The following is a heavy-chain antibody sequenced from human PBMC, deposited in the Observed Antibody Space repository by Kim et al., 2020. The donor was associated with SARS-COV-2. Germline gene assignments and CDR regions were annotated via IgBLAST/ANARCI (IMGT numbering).Heavy chain of an antibody. CDR2: ISGSGGST. CDR3: AKDSLVVVISAATDAFDI. V-gene: IGHV3-23*01. Sequence: GGSLRLSCAASGFTFSSYAMSWFRQAPGKGLEWVSAISGSGGSTYYADSVKGRFTISRDNSKNTLYLQMNSLRAEDTAVYYCAKDSLVVVISAATDAFDIWGEGTMVTVSS. CDR1: GFTFSSYA. J-gene: IGHJ3*02. D-gene: IGHD3-22*01.